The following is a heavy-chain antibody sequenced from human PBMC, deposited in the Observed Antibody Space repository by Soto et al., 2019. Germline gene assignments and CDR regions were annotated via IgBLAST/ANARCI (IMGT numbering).Heavy chain of an antibody. D-gene: IGHD3-3*01. CDR1: GFSLSTSGVG. J-gene: IGHJ4*02. Sequence: SGATLVNPTQTLTLTCTFSGFSLSTSGVGVGWIRQPPGKALEWLALIYWDDDKRYSPSLKSRLTITKDTSKNQVVLTMTNMDPVDTATYYCAHGTSNTDDFWSGYSLFDYWGQGTLVTGSS. CDR2: IYWDDDK. CDR3: AHGTSNTDDFWSGYSLFDY. V-gene: IGHV2-5*02.